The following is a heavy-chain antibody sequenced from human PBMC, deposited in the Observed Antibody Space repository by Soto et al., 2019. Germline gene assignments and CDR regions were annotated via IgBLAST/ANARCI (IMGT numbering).Heavy chain of an antibody. CDR2: ISSSGSTI. CDR3: ARDPPGDYDFWSGSYRAYYYGMDV. J-gene: IGHJ6*02. V-gene: IGHV3-48*03. CDR1: GFTFSSYE. Sequence: GGSLRLSCAASGFTFSSYEMNWVRQAPGKGLEWVSYISSSGSTIYYADSVKGRFTISRDNAKDSLYLQMNSLRAEDTAVYYCARDPPGDYDFWSGSYRAYYYGMDVWGQGTKVTVYS. D-gene: IGHD3-3*01.